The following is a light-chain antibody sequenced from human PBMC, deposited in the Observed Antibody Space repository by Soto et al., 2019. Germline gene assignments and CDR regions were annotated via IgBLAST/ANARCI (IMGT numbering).Light chain of an antibody. V-gene: IGLV2-14*03. CDR2: DVS. CDR1: SIYFGRYNY. J-gene: IGLJ1*01. Sequence: QSVLTQPASVSWSPGQSITISCTGTSIYFGRYNYVSWYQHHPGKAPKLIFYDVSNRPSGVSERFSVSKSGYTASLTISGLQAEDEADYYCNSYTTSSTYVFGTGTKLTVL. CDR3: NSYTTSSTYV.